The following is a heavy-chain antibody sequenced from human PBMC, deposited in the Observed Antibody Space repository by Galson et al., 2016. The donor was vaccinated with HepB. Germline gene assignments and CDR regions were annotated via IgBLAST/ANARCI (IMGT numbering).Heavy chain of an antibody. V-gene: IGHV2-5*01. J-gene: IGHJ4*02. CDR2: IYWMVDK. Sequence: PALVKPTQTLTLTCTFSGFPLNTSEVGVGWIRQPPGKALEWLAPIYWMVDKRYSPSLKSRLTITKDTSKNQVVLTMTNMDPADTATYYCEHSVAYLRSFDFWGQGTLVTVSS. D-gene: IGHD5-12*01. CDR3: EHSVAYLRSFDF. CDR1: GFPLNTSEVG.